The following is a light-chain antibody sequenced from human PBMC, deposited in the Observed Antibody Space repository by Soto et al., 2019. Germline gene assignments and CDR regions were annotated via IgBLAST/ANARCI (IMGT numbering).Light chain of an antibody. CDR1: QSVSTS. Sequence: EIVLTQSPGTLSLSPGERATLSCRASQSVSTSLAWYQQKPGQAPRLLIYGASSRATGIPDRFSGSGSGTNFTLTINRLEPEDFAVYFCQQYVTSPESFGGGTKVEIK. CDR3: QQYVTSPES. J-gene: IGKJ4*01. CDR2: GAS. V-gene: IGKV3-20*01.